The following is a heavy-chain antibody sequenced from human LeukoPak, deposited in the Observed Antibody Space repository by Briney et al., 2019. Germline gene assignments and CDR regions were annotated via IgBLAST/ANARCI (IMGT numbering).Heavy chain of an antibody. D-gene: IGHD3-10*01. Sequence: SETLSLTCTVSGGSISSYYWSWIRQPPGKGLEWIGYIYYSGSTNYNPSLKSRVTISVDTSKNQFSLKLSSVTAADTAVYYCARALLWFGELSNWFDPWGQGTLVTVSS. V-gene: IGHV4-59*08. CDR3: ARALLWFGELSNWFDP. CDR1: GGSISSYY. J-gene: IGHJ5*02. CDR2: IYYSGST.